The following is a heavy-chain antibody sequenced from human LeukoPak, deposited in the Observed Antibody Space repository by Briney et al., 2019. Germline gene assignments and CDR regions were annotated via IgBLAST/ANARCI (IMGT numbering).Heavy chain of an antibody. CDR3: AKSGSYGYYYYYYMDV. V-gene: IGHV3-30*18. Sequence: GGSLRLSCAASGFTFSSYWMHWVRQAPGKGLEWVAVISYDGSNKYYADSVKGRFTISRDNSKNTLYLQMNSLRAEDTAVYYCAKSGSYGYYYYYYMDVWGKGTTVTISS. CDR1: GFTFSSYW. D-gene: IGHD5-18*01. J-gene: IGHJ6*03. CDR2: ISYDGSNK.